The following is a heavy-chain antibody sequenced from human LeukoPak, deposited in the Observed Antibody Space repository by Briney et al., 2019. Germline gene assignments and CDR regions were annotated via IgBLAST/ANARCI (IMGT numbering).Heavy chain of an antibody. CDR2: ISSSGSTI. J-gene: IGHJ6*03. V-gene: IGHV3-48*03. Sequence: PGGSLRLSCAASGFTFSSHEMNWVRQAPMKGLEWVSYISSSGSTIYYADSVKGRFTISRDNAKNSLYLQMNSLRAEDTAVYYCARGGIGIGGYYYMDVWGKGTTVTVSS. CDR3: ARGGIGIGGYYYMDV. CDR1: GFTFSSHE. D-gene: IGHD3-16*01.